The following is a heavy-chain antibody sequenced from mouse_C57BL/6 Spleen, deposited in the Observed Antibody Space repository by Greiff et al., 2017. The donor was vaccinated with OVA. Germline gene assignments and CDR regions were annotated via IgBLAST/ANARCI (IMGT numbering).Heavy chain of an antibody. CDR3: ARKYYYGSDCSMDY. D-gene: IGHD1-1*01. Sequence: QVQLKESGPGILQSSQTLSLTCSFSGFSLSTSGMGVSWIRQPSGKGLEWLAHIYWDDDKRYNPSLKSRLTISKDTSRNQVFLTITSVVTADSDTTYCARKYYYGSDCSMDYWGQGTSVTVSS. V-gene: IGHV8-12*01. J-gene: IGHJ4*01. CDR1: GFSLSTSGMG. CDR2: IYWDDDK.